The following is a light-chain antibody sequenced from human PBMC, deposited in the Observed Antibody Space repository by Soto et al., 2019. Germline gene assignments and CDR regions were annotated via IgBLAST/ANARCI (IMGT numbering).Light chain of an antibody. CDR2: DAS. Sequence: DIQMNQSPSTLSASVGDRVTITCRASQRIGTRLAWYQQKRGEAHKLXIYDASALPRGVPSMFSGSGAGTKFTLTIASLQPDDFATDYCQQYETFSGTFGPGTQVDI. V-gene: IGKV1-5*01. CDR1: QRIGTR. J-gene: IGKJ1*01. CDR3: QQYETFSGT.